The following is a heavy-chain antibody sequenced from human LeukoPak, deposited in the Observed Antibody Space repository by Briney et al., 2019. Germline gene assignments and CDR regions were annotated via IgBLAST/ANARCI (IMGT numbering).Heavy chain of an antibody. CDR3: ASGRQLGY. CDR2: IKQDGSEK. CDR1: GFTFSNYW. D-gene: IGHD6-13*01. Sequence: PGGSLRLSYAASGFTFSNYWMSWVRQAPGKGLEWVANIKQDGSEKYYVDSVKGRFTISRDNDKNSLYLQMNSLRAEDAAVYYCASGRQLGYWGQGTLVTVSS. J-gene: IGHJ4*02. V-gene: IGHV3-7*01.